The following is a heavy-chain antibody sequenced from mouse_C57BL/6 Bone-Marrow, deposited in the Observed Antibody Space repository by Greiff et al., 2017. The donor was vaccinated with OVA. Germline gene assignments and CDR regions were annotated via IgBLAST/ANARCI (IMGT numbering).Heavy chain of an antibody. CDR1: GFNIKDDY. J-gene: IGHJ2*01. V-gene: IGHV14-4*01. CDR3: TTFPYFYFDY. CDR2: IDPENGDT. Sequence: EVKVVESGAELVRPGASVKLSCTASGFNIKDDYMHWVKQRPEQGLEWIGWIDPENGDTEYASKFQGKATITADTSSNTAYLQLSSLTSEDTAVYYCTTFPYFYFDYWGQGTTLTVSS. D-gene: IGHD2-10*01.